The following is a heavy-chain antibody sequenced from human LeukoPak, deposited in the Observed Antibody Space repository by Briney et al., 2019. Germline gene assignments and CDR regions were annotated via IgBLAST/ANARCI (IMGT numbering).Heavy chain of an antibody. CDR3: AGEADCSGGSCYLDS. J-gene: IGHJ5*01. CDR1: GFTFSSYW. CDR2: IKQDGSNK. D-gene: IGHD2-15*01. V-gene: IGHV3-7*01. Sequence: GGSLRLSCAASGFTFSSYWMSWVRQAPGKGLEWVANIKQDGSNKYYVDSVKGRFTISRDNAKNSLYLQMNSLRAEDTGVYYCAGEADCSGGSCYLDSWGQGTLVTVSS.